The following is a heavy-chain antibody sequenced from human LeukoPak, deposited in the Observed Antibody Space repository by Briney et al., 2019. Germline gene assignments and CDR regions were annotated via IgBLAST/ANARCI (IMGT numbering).Heavy chain of an antibody. CDR3: ARRPQTGYDSSGYYPGDFDY. Sequence: SETLSLTCTVSGGSISSSGYNWGWIRQPPGKGLEWIGSIYYSGSTYYTPSLESRVTISVDTSKNQFSLKLSSVTAADTAVYYCARRPQTGYDSSGYYPGDFDYWGQGTLVTVSS. J-gene: IGHJ4*02. CDR1: GGSISSSGYN. D-gene: IGHD3-22*01. V-gene: IGHV4-39*01. CDR2: IYYSGST.